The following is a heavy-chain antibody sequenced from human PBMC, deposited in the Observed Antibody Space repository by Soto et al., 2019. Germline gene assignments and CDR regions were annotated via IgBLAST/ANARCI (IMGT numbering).Heavy chain of an antibody. D-gene: IGHD3-10*01. V-gene: IGHV4-61*01. J-gene: IGHJ4*02. CDR2: ISYSGSI. Sequence: SETLSLTCTVSGGSVNSDPYYWSWIRQPPGKGLEWIAYISYSGSIDYNPSLESRLTISVDKSKNQFSLRLSSVTAADTAVYYCARDKSDSGTYFYYFDYWGQGSLVTVSS. CDR1: GGSVNSDPYY. CDR3: ARDKSDSGTYFYYFDY.